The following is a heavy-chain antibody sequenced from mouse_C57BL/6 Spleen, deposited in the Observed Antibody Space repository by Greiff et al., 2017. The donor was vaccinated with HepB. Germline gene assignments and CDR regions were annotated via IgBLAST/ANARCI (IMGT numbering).Heavy chain of an antibody. J-gene: IGHJ2*01. D-gene: IGHD2-4*01. V-gene: IGHV1-64*01. Sequence: VQLQQPGAELVKPGASVKLSCKASGYTFTSYWMHWVKQRPGQGLEWIGMIHPNSGSTNYNEKFKSKATLTVDKSSSTAYMQLSSLTSEDSAVYYCANLYYDYDGYFDYWGQGTTLTVSS. CDR2: IHPNSGST. CDR3: ANLYYDYDGYFDY. CDR1: GYTFTSYW.